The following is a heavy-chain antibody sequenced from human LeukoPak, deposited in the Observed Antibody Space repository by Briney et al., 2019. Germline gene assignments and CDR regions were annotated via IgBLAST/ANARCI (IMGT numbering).Heavy chain of an antibody. CDR3: ARDFGDYGGNNNWFDP. CDR2: ISAYNGNT. J-gene: IGHJ5*02. Sequence: GASVKVSCKASGYTFTSYGISWVRQAPGQGLEWMGWISAYNGNTNYAQKLQGRVTMTTDTSTSTAYMELRSLRSDDTAVYYCARDFGDYGGNNNWFDPWGQGTLVTVSS. D-gene: IGHD4-23*01. V-gene: IGHV1-18*01. CDR1: GYTFTSYG.